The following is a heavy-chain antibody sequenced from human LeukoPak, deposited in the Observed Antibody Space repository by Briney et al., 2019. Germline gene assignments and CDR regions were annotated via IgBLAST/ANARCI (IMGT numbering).Heavy chain of an antibody. CDR2: IYHSGST. D-gene: IGHD1-26*01. Sequence: SETLSLTCTVSGYSISSGYYWGWIRQPPGKGLEWIGSIYHSGSTYYNPSLKSRVTISVDTSKNQSSLKLSSVTAADTAVYYCARESGSLDYWGQGTLVTVSS. CDR3: ARESGSLDY. V-gene: IGHV4-38-2*02. J-gene: IGHJ4*02. CDR1: GYSISSGYY.